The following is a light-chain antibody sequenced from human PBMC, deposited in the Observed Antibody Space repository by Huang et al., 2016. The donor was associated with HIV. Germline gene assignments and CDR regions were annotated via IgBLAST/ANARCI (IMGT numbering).Light chain of an antibody. V-gene: IGKV3-15*01. CDR2: AAS. Sequence: ETVMMQSPVTLSVSPGDRASLSCRSSQIVSSHLDWYQQKPGQAPRLLIYAASTRATGVPARFSGSGAGTEFTLTITTLQSEDSAVYYCQQYNDFRSTFGPGTRVEIK. J-gene: IGKJ3*01. CDR3: QQYNDFRST. CDR1: QIVSSH.